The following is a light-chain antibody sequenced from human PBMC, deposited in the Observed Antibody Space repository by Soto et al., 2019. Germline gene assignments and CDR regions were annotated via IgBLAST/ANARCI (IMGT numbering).Light chain of an antibody. CDR2: DAS. V-gene: IGKV3-11*01. CDR3: QQRRSWPPTIT. J-gene: IGKJ5*01. CDR1: QSVSTY. Sequence: EIVLTQSPATLSLSPGERATLSCRASQSVSTYLAWYQQRPGQAPRLLIYDASYRATDIPPRFSGSGSGTDFTLTISSLEPEDFAFDYCQQRRSWPPTITFGQGTRLDIK.